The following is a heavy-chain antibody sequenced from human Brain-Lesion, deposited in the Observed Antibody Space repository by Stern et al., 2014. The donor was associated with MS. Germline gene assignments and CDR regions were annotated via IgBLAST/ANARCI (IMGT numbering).Heavy chain of an antibody. V-gene: IGHV1-2*02. Sequence: QLVQSGAEVKKPGASVKVSCKTSGYIFTGYYIHWVRQAPGQGLEWMAWINPNTGGTKYAQKFQGRGTMSRDTSISTAYVELSSLTSDDTAVYYCARDQRGITIFGVVTDYYYLGMDVWGQGTTVTVSS. J-gene: IGHJ6*02. CDR3: ARDQRGITIFGVVTDYYYLGMDV. D-gene: IGHD3-3*01. CDR2: INPNTGGT. CDR1: GYIFTGYY.